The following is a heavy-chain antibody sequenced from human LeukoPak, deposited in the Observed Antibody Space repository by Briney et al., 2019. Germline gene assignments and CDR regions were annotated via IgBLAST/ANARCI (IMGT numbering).Heavy chain of an antibody. D-gene: IGHD1-26*01. CDR1: GFTFDDYG. CDR2: IGGNGGGK. Sequence: PGGSLRLSCAASGFTFDDYGMSWVRQAPGKGLERVSSIGGNGGGKFYADSVKGRFTISRDDSKNTVYLQMNSLRAEDTALYYCASWYSGAWVSRYWGQGTLVTVSS. CDR3: ASWYSGAWVSRY. V-gene: IGHV3-23*01. J-gene: IGHJ4*02.